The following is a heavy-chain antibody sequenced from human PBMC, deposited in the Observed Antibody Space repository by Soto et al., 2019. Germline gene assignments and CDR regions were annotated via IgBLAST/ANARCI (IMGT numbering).Heavy chain of an antibody. CDR3: AREDGYNIFDY. CDR2: IYYSGST. J-gene: IGHJ4*02. CDR1: GGSISSYY. D-gene: IGHD5-12*01. V-gene: IGHV4-59*01. Sequence: PSETLSLTCTVSGGSISSYYWSWIRQPPGKGLEWIGYIYYSGSTNYNPSLKSRVTISVDTSKNQFSLKLSSVTAADTAVYYCAREDGYNIFDYWGQGTLVTVYS.